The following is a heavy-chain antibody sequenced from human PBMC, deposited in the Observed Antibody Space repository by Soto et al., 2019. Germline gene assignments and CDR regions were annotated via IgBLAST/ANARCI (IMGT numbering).Heavy chain of an antibody. V-gene: IGHV3-74*01. CDR2: IDTDGSTT. CDR1: GFTFSNYW. D-gene: IGHD2-15*01. Sequence: GGSLRLSCATSGFTFSNYWMHWVRQVPGRGLVWVSRIDTDGSTTSYADFAKGRFTISRDNAKSTLSLQMNSLRAEDTAIYYCACSRRPARLGPKGAIDYWGQGTRVTVSS. CDR3: ACSRRPARLGPKGAIDY. J-gene: IGHJ4*02.